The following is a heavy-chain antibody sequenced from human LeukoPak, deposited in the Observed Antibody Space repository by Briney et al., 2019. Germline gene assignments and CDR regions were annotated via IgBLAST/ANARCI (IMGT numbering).Heavy chain of an antibody. CDR1: GYTLTELS. V-gene: IGHV1-24*01. CDR3: ATLYSSSSYYFDY. Sequence: ASVKVSCKVSGYTLTELSMRWVRQAPGKGLEWMGGFDPEDGETIYAQKFQGRVTMTEDTSTDTAYMELSSLRSEDTAVYYCATLYSSSSYYFDYWGQGTLVTVSS. CDR2: FDPEDGET. D-gene: IGHD6-13*01. J-gene: IGHJ4*02.